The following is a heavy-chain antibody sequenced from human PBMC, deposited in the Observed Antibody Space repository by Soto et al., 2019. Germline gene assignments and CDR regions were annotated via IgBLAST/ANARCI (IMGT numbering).Heavy chain of an antibody. CDR3: ARAYTWNYYFDY. CDR1: GDSISRGGYS. D-gene: IGHD1-20*01. V-gene: IGHV4-30-2*01. J-gene: IGHJ4*02. CDR2: IYQSGST. Sequence: SETLSLTXAVSGDSISRGGYSWSWIRQPPGKGLEWIGYIYQSGSTDYNPSLKSRVAISVDTSKNQFSLRLTSVTAADTAVYYCARAYTWNYYFDYWGQGTLVTVS.